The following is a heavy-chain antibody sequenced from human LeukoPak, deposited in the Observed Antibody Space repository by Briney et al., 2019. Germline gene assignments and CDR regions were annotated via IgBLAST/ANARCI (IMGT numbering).Heavy chain of an antibody. J-gene: IGHJ4*02. CDR2: ISPDGNRE. D-gene: IGHD1/OR15-1a*01. V-gene: IGHV3-30*18. CDR3: AKINNVDDF. CDR1: GFTSSIFG. Sequence: GGSLRLSCAASGFTSSIFGIHWVRQAPGKGLEWVAAISPDGNREYYTESVKGRFTVSRDNSNNMIYLQINSLRGDDSAVYYCAKINNVDDFWGQGTLVTVSS.